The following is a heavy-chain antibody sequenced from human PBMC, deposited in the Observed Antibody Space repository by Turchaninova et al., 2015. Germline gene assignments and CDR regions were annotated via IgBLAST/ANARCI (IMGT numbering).Heavy chain of an antibody. CDR1: DATSSRYA. D-gene: IGHD5-24*01. CDR2: IIPVFDTT. Sequence: QVQLGLSGAEVKRPGSSCTVSWKTSDATSSRYAISWGGQAPGQVPKWMGGIIPVFDTTRYAQKFQGRVTITADDFTVTSYMERSGLRSDDTAMYYCAARLRYGTMSPYYFDFWGQGTLVSVSS. CDR3: AARLRYGTMSPYYFDF. V-gene: IGHV1-69*01. J-gene: IGHJ4*02.